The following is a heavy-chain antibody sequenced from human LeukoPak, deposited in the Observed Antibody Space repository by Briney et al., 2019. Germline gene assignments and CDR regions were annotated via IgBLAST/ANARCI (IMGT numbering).Heavy chain of an antibody. D-gene: IGHD2-2*01. CDR1: GYTFTSYY. CDR3: ARDACSSTICQAGGNWFDP. V-gene: IGHV1-46*01. CDR2: INPSGGSR. Sequence: ASVKVSCKAYGYTFTSYYMHWVRQAPGQGLEWMGTINPSGGSRSYAQKFQGRVTMTRDTSTSTVYMELSSLRSEDTAVYFCARDACSSTICQAGGNWFDPWGQGTLVIVS. J-gene: IGHJ5*02.